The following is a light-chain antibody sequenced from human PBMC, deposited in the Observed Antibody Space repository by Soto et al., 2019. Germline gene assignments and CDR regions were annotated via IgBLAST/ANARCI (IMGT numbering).Light chain of an antibody. CDR1: QSMSNSN. J-gene: IGKJ4*01. Sequence: ILLTQSPGTLSFSPVYRATLSCRASQSMSNSNLAWYQHKPGQAPRLLIYGASNRATGIPDRFSGSGSGTDFILTINRLEPEDFAVYYCQEFASNFGGGTKVDIK. V-gene: IGKV3-20*01. CDR3: QEFASN. CDR2: GAS.